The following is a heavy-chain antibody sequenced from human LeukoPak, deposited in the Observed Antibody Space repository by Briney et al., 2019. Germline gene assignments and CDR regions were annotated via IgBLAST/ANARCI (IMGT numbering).Heavy chain of an antibody. J-gene: IGHJ6*03. D-gene: IGHD4-11*01. Sequence: PSETLSLTCTVSGGSISSGGYYWSWIRQPPGKGLEWIGYIYHSGSTYYNPSLKSRVTISVDRSKNQFSLKLSSVTAADTAVYYCARDADYSNPNYYYYYMDVWGKGTTVTVSS. CDR2: IYHSGST. CDR1: GGSISSGGYY. V-gene: IGHV4-30-2*01. CDR3: ARDADYSNPNYYYYYMDV.